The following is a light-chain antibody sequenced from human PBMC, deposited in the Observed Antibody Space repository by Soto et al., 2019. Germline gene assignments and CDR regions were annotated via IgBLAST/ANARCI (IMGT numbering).Light chain of an antibody. CDR2: AVS. V-gene: IGKV1-27*01. CDR3: QKYDNSPLT. CDR1: QAIINY. J-gene: IGKJ4*01. Sequence: DIQMTQSPSSLSASVGDRVTITCRASQAIINYLAWYQQRPGKVPRLLVYAVSTLHSGVPSRFRGSGSGTDFTLTISGLQPEDVATYYCQKYDNSPLTFGGGTKVEIK.